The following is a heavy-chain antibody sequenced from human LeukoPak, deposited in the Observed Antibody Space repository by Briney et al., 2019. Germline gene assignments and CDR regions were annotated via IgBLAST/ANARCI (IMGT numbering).Heavy chain of an antibody. V-gene: IGHV3-48*02. CDR2: ISSSSTI. J-gene: IGHJ4*02. D-gene: IGHD1-14*01. CDR3: ARDRNHDPYFDY. CDR1: GFTFSSYS. Sequence: GGSLRLSCAASGFTFSSYSMNWVRQAPGKGLEWVSYISSSSTIYYADSVKGRFTISRDNAKNSLYLQMNSLRDEDTAVYYCARDRNHDPYFDYWGQGTLVTVSS.